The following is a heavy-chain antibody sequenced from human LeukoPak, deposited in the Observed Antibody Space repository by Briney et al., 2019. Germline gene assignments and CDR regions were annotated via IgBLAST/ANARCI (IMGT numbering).Heavy chain of an antibody. CDR2: ISGSGDNT. CDR1: GFTFSNYA. V-gene: IGHV3-23*01. CDR3: ARGLYASVY. D-gene: IGHD3-10*01. Sequence: GGSLRLSCAASGFTFSNYAMTWVRQAPGKGLEWVSAISGSGDNTYYADSVKGRFTISRDNAKNTVFLQMNSLRAEDTAEYYCARGLYASVYWGQGTLVTVSS. J-gene: IGHJ4*02.